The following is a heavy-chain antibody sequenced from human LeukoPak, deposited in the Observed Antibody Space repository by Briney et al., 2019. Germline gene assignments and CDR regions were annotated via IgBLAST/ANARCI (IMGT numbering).Heavy chain of an antibody. J-gene: IGHJ4*02. CDR2: INAGNGNT. CDR1: GYTFTSYA. CDR3: ARACSSTSCYKKGYYFDY. D-gene: IGHD2-2*02. V-gene: IGHV1-3*01. Sequence: GASVKVSCKASGYTFTSYAMHWVRQAPGQRLEWMGWINAGNGNTKYSQKFQGRVTITRDTSASTAYMELSSLRSEDTAVYYCARACSSTSCYKKGYYFDYWGQGTLVIVSS.